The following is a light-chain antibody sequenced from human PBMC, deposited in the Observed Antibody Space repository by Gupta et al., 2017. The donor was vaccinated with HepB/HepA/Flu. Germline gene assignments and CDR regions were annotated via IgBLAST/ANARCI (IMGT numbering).Light chain of an antibody. CDR1: KIGSKS. CDR3: QVWHRTSGV. Sequence: SYVLTLPPSVSVAPGKTATITCGGDKIGSKSVHWYHQKPGQAPALVVYDDSDRPAGIPERFSGSNSENTATLTISRVEAGDEDDYYCQVWHRTSGVFGGGTKLTVL. J-gene: IGLJ3*02. CDR2: DDS. V-gene: IGLV3-21*03.